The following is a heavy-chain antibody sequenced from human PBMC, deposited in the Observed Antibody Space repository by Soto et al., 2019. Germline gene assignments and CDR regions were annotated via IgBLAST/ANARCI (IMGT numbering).Heavy chain of an antibody. Sequence: PSETLSLTCAVYGGSFSGYYWSWIRQPPGKGLGWIGEINHSGSTNYNPSLNSRVTISVDTSKNQFSLKLSSVTAADTAVYYCARGQLWFGELLPFFDYWGQGLLVTVSS. J-gene: IGHJ4*02. CDR2: INHSGST. D-gene: IGHD3-10*01. CDR3: ARGQLWFGELLPFFDY. V-gene: IGHV4-34*01. CDR1: GGSFSGYY.